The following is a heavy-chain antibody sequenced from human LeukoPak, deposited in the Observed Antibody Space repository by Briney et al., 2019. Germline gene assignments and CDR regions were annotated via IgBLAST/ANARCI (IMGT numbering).Heavy chain of an antibody. D-gene: IGHD2-8*02. Sequence: GGSLRLSCAASGFTFSSYGMHWVRQAPGKGLEWVAFIRYDGSNKYYADSVKGRFTISRDNSKNTLYLQMNSLRAEDTAVYYCAKGDWLVVHYYYYYMDVWGKGTTVTVSS. V-gene: IGHV3-30*02. CDR1: GFTFSSYG. CDR3: AKGDWLVVHYYYYYMDV. CDR2: IRYDGSNK. J-gene: IGHJ6*03.